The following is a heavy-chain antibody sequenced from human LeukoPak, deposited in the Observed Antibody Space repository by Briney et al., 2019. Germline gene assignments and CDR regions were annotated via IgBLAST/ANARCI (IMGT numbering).Heavy chain of an antibody. Sequence: GGSLRLSCAASGFTFSSYSMNWVRQAPGKGLEWVSSISSSSSYIYYADSVKGRFTISRDNAKNSLYLQMNSLRAEDTAVYYCARGPYDILTGYPVGFDYWGQGTLVTVSS. CDR2: ISSSSSYI. D-gene: IGHD3-9*01. CDR1: GFTFSSYS. V-gene: IGHV3-21*04. CDR3: ARGPYDILTGYPVGFDY. J-gene: IGHJ4*02.